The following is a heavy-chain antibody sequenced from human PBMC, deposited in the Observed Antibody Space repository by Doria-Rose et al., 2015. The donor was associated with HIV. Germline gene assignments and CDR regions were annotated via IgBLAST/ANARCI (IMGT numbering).Heavy chain of an antibody. J-gene: IGHJ5*02. CDR1: GFTFSSYG. D-gene: IGHD4-17*01. Sequence: PGGSLRLSCAASGFTFSSYGMNWVRQAPGKGLEWVSCISSSSSHMYYADSVKGRFTVSRANAKNSLYLQMDSLRADDTGIYYCVRDLTPATPYNWFDPWGQGTPVTVSS. V-gene: IGHV3-21*03. CDR3: VRDLTPATPYNWFDP. CDR2: ISSSSSHM.